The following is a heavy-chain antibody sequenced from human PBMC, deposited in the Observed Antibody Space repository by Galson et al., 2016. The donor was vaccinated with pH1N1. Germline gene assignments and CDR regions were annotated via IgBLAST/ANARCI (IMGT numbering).Heavy chain of an antibody. CDR3: VHSTRILGYCGGATCYFYSFET. Sequence: PALVKPTQTLTLTCSFSGFSLSPNRVSVGWIRQPPGKALEWLALIYWDDDKRYSPSLKSRLSITEDTSKRQVVLKMATMDPADTATYYCVHSTRILGYCGGATCYFYSFETWGQGTLVTVSS. CDR1: GFSLSPNRVS. J-gene: IGHJ4*02. V-gene: IGHV2-5*02. D-gene: IGHD2-15*01. CDR2: IYWDDDK.